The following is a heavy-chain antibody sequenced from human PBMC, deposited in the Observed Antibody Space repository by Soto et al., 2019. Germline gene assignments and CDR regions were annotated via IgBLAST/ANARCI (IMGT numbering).Heavy chain of an antibody. D-gene: IGHD3-22*01. CDR1: GGSISSGDYY. CDR2: IYYSGST. CDR3: ARELAYDSSGYYYENWFDP. V-gene: IGHV4-30-4*01. J-gene: IGHJ5*02. Sequence: SETLSLTCTVSGGSISSGDYYWSWIRQPPGKGLEWIGYIYYSGSTYYNPSLKSRVTISVDTSKNQFSLKLSSVTAADTAVYYCARELAYDSSGYYYENWFDPWGQGTLGTVSS.